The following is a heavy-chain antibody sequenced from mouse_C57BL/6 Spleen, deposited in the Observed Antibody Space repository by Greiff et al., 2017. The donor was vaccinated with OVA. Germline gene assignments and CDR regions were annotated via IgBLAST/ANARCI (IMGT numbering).Heavy chain of an antibody. CDR3: TRGDDYDFYFDY. D-gene: IGHD2-4*01. V-gene: IGHV5-9-1*02. CDR2: ISSGGDYI. J-gene: IGHJ2*01. CDR1: GFTFSSYA. Sequence: EVQGVESGEGLVKPGGSLKLSCAASGFTFSSYAMSWVRQTPEKRLEWVAYISSGGDYIYYADTVKGRFTISRDNARNTLYLQMSSLKSEDTAMYYCTRGDDYDFYFDYWGQGTTLTVSS.